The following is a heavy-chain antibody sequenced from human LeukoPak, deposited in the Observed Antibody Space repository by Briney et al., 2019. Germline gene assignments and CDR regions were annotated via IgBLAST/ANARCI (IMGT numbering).Heavy chain of an antibody. CDR2: IYYSGNT. J-gene: IGHJ5*02. D-gene: IGHD3-16*01. CDR1: GSSISNYY. V-gene: IGHV4-39*07. CDR3: ARGLHGLPKSNWFDP. Sequence: SETLSLTCTVSGSSISNYYWGWIRQAPGKGLEWIGSIYYSGNTYYNSSLKSRVTISLDTSKNQFSLKLSSVTAADTAVYYCARGLHGLPKSNWFDPWGQGTLVTVSS.